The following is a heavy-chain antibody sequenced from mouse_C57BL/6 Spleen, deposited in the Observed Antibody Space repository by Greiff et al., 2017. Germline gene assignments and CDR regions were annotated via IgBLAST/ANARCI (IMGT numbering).Heavy chain of an antibody. CDR3: ARDYYGSLYYCDY. V-gene: IGHV1-80*01. Sequence: VQLQQSGAELVKPGASVKISCKASGYAFSSYWMNWVKQRPGKGLERIGQIYPGDGDTNYNGKFKGKATLTADKSSSTAYMQLSSLNSEDSAVYFCARDYYGSLYYCDYWGQGTTLTVSS. CDR1: GYAFSSYW. CDR2: IYPGDGDT. J-gene: IGHJ2*01. D-gene: IGHD1-1*01.